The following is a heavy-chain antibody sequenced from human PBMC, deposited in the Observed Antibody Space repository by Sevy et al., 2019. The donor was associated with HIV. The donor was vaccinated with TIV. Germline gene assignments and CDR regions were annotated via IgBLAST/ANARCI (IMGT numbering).Heavy chain of an antibody. Sequence: GESLKISCAASGFTFSDYSMHWVRQAPGKGLEWVAVISYDGRNYKYNADSVKGRFTISRDNSKNTLFLQMNSLRAEDSAIYYCARDRGEILHSAFDYWGQGTLVTVSS. J-gene: IGHJ4*02. CDR3: ARDRGEILHSAFDY. CDR2: ISYDGRNYK. V-gene: IGHV3-30*14. CDR1: GFTFSDYS. D-gene: IGHD3-16*01.